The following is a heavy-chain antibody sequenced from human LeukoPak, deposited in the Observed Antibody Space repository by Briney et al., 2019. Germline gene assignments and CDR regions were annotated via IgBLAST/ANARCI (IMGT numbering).Heavy chain of an antibody. D-gene: IGHD6-13*01. CDR1: GGSFSGYY. CDR3: ARGIAAAGNFDY. V-gene: IGHV4-34*01. Sequence: SETLSLTCAVYGGSFSGYYWSWIRQPPGKGLEWIGEINHSGSTNYNPSLKRRVTISVDTSKNQSSLKLSSVTAADTAVYYCARGIAAAGNFDYWGQGTLVTVSS. J-gene: IGHJ4*02. CDR2: INHSGST.